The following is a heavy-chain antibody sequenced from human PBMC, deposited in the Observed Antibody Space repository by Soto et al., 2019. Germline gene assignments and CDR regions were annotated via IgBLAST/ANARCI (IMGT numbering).Heavy chain of an antibody. V-gene: IGHV1-2*04. J-gene: IGHJ4*02. CDR3: ARMVPTYYYDGSGYYYFDY. CDR1: GYTFTGYY. D-gene: IGHD3-22*01. CDR2: INPNSGGT. Sequence: GASVKVSCKASGYTFTGYYMHWVRQAPGQGLEWMGWINPNSGGTNYAQKFQGWVTMTRDTSISTAYMELSRLRSDDTAVYYCARMVPTYYYDGSGYYYFDYWGQGTPVTVSS.